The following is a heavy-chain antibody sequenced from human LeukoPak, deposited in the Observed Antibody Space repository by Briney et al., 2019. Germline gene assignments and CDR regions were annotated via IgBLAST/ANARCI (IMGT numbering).Heavy chain of an antibody. CDR3: AKSPITVTTTDDAFDI. CDR2: ISGSGGST. J-gene: IGHJ3*02. CDR1: GFTFSSYG. D-gene: IGHD4-17*01. Sequence: PGGTLRLSCAASGFTFSSYGMGWVRQAPGKGLEWVSAISGSGGSTYYADSVKGRFTISRDNSKNTLYLQMNSLRAEDTAVYYCAKSPITVTTTDDAFDIWGQGTMVTVSS. V-gene: IGHV3-23*01.